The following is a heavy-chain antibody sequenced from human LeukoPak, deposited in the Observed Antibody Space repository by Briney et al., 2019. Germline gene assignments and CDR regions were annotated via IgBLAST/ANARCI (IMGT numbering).Heavy chain of an antibody. Sequence: GRSLRLSCAASGFTFSSYAMHWVRQAPGKGLEWVAVISYDGSNKYYADSVKGRFTISRDNSKNTLYLQMNSLRAEDTAVYYCARGRLGAYYFDYWGLGTLVTVSS. CDR3: ARGRLGAYYFDY. V-gene: IGHV3-30-3*01. CDR2: ISYDGSNK. D-gene: IGHD3-16*01. CDR1: GFTFSSYA. J-gene: IGHJ4*02.